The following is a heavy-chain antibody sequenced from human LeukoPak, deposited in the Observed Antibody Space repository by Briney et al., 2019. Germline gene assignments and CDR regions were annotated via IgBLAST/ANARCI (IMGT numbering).Heavy chain of an antibody. CDR3: ARVPAYYYDSSGYGDV. V-gene: IGHV3-48*01. CDR1: GFTFSSHS. CDR2: ISSSSNTI. Sequence: GGSLRLSCAASGFTFSSHSMNWVRQAPGKGVEGVSYISSSSNTIYYADSVKGRFTISRDNAKNSLYLQMKSLRAEDTAVYYCARVPAYYYDSSGYGDVWGKGTTVTVSS. D-gene: IGHD3-22*01. J-gene: IGHJ6*04.